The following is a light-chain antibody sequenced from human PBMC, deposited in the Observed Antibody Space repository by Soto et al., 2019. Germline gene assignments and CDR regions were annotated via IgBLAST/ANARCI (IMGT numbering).Light chain of an antibody. CDR3: QQYNSYSEA. Sequence: IQMTQSASTLSASVGDRVTIICRASQSISSWLAWYQQKPGKAPKLLIYKASSLESGVPSRFSGSGSGTEFTLTISSLQPDDFATYYCQQYNSYSEAFGQGGKVDIK. CDR2: KAS. V-gene: IGKV1-5*03. CDR1: QSISSW. J-gene: IGKJ1*01.